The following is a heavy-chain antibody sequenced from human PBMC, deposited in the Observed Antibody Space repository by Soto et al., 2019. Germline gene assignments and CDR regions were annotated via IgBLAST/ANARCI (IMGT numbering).Heavy chain of an antibody. J-gene: IGHJ4*02. CDR2: MSYDGNQK. CDR1: GFTFSRYA. V-gene: IGHV3-30-3*01. D-gene: IGHD3-9*01. Sequence: GGSLRLSCAASGFTFSRYAIHWVRQAPGKGLEWVTVMSYDGNQKHYADSVKGRFTVSRDDSENTVFLQMTSLRPEDTATYYCAKDRYFDSYCLDSWGQGTLVTVSS. CDR3: AKDRYFDSYCLDS.